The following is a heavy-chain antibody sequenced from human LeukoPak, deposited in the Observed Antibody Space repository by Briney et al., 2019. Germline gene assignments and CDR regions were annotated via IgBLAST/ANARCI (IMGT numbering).Heavy chain of an antibody. D-gene: IGHD1-1*01. CDR3: ARHSSLRTFDY. CDR1: GGSISSSSYY. V-gene: IGHV4-39*01. Sequence: SETLSLTCAVSGGSISSSSYYWGWIRQPPGKGLEWIGSMYYSGSTYYNPSLKSRVTISVDTSKNQFSLKLSSVTAADAALYYCARHSSLRTFDYWGQGTLVTVSS. CDR2: MYYSGST. J-gene: IGHJ4*02.